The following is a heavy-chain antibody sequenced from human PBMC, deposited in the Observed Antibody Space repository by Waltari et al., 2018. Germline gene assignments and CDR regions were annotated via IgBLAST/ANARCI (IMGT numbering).Heavy chain of an antibody. V-gene: IGHV3-33*06. J-gene: IGHJ3*02. CDR3: AKEQEAFDI. Sequence: QLQLVESGGGVVQPGKSLRLSCAASGVPMSSYFMHWVRQAPGKGLEWVAVVWSDGNEKYYGDSVKGRFTISRDNSKNIVYLQMNSLRAEDTAVYFCAKEQEAFDIWGQGTVVTVS. CDR2: VWSDGNEK. CDR1: GVPMSSYF.